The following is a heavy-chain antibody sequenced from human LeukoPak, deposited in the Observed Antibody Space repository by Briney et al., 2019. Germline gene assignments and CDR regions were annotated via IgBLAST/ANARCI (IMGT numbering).Heavy chain of an antibody. Sequence: SETLSLTCAVSGGSISSGGYSWSWIQQPPGKGLEWIGYIYQSGSTYYNPSLKSRVTISVDRSKNQFSLNLNSVTAADTAVYYCARYVGKGTQSYYFNYWGQGTLVTVSS. J-gene: IGHJ4*02. D-gene: IGHD3-10*02. V-gene: IGHV4-30-2*01. CDR3: ARYVGKGTQSYYFNY. CDR2: IYQSGST. CDR1: GGSISSGGYS.